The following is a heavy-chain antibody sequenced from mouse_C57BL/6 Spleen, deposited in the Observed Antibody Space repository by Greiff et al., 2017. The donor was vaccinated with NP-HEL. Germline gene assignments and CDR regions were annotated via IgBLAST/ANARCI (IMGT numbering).Heavy chain of an antibody. V-gene: IGHV7-1*01. CDR2: SRNKANDYTT. Sequence: EVNLVESGGGLVQSGRSLRLSCATSGFTFSDFYMEWVRQAPGKGLEWIAASRNKANDYTTEYSASVKGRFIVSRDTSQSILYLQMNALRAEDTAIYYCARDAGYSPYYYAMDYWGQGTSVTVSS. CDR1: GFTFSDFY. CDR3: ARDAGYSPYYYAMDY. J-gene: IGHJ4*01. D-gene: IGHD2-12*01.